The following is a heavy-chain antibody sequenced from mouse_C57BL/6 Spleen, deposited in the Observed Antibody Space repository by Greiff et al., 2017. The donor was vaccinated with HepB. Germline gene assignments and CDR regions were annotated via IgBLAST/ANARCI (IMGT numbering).Heavy chain of an antibody. V-gene: IGHV5-4*03. CDR2: ISDGGSYT. J-gene: IGHJ2*01. CDR1: GFTFSSYA. CDR3: ARRGTGYYFDY. Sequence: EVKLEESGGGLVKPGGSLKLSCAASGFTFSSYAMSWVRQTPEKRLEWVATISDGGSYTYCPDNVKGRFTISRDNAKNNLYLQMSHLKSEDTAMYYCARRGTGYYFDYWGQGTTLTVSS. D-gene: IGHD4-1*01.